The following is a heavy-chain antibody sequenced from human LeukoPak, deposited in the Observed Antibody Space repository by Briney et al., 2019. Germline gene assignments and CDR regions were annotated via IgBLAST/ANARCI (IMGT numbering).Heavy chain of an antibody. D-gene: IGHD6-19*01. Sequence: GESLKISCKGSGYSFTSYWSGWVRQIPGKGLEWMGIIYHGDSDTRYSPPRQGQVTISADNSISTAYLQWSGPEASNTAMYYCAKQELLVKDAFYIWGQGTMGTLSS. CDR3: AKQELLVKDAFYI. CDR1: GYSFTSYW. J-gene: IGHJ3*02. V-gene: IGHV5-51*01. CDR2: IYHGDSDT.